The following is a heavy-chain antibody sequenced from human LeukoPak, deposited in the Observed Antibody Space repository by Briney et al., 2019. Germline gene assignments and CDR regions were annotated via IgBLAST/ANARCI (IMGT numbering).Heavy chain of an antibody. CDR2: FDPEDGET. CDR3: ATADGRARYFDY. CDR1: GYTLTELS. J-gene: IGHJ4*02. D-gene: IGHD5-24*01. V-gene: IGHV1-24*01. Sequence: ASVKVSCKVSGYTLTELSMHWVRQAPGKGLEWMGGFDPEDGETIYAQKFQGRVTMTEDTSTDTAYMELSSLRSEDTAVYYCATADGRARYFDYWGQGTLVTVSS.